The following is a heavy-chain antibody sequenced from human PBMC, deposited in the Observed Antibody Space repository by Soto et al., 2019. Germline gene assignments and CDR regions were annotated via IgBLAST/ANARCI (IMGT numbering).Heavy chain of an antibody. J-gene: IGHJ5*02. Sequence: SVKVSCKASGGTFSSYAISWVRQAPGQGLEWMGGIIPIFGTANYAQKFQGRVTITADESTSTAYMELSSLRSEDTAVYYCARDMSPAPMVRGGEKDWLDPCGQGTLVTVYS. D-gene: IGHD3-10*01. CDR2: IIPIFGTA. V-gene: IGHV1-69*13. CDR3: ARDMSPAPMVRGGEKDWLDP. CDR1: GGTFSSYA.